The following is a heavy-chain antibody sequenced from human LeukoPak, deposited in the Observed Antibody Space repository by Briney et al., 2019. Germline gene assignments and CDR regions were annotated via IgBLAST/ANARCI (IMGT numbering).Heavy chain of an antibody. CDR2: ISGSGGST. CDR1: GFTFSSYA. D-gene: IGHD2-2*01. V-gene: IGHV3-23*01. J-gene: IGHJ5*02. CDR3: AKDAIVVVPAAISYNWFDP. Sequence: GGSLRLSCAASGFTFSSYAVSWVRQAPGEGLEWVSAISGSGGSTYYADSVKGRFTISRDNSKNTLYLQMNSLRAEDTAVYYCAKDAIVVVPAAISYNWFDPWGQGTLVTVSS.